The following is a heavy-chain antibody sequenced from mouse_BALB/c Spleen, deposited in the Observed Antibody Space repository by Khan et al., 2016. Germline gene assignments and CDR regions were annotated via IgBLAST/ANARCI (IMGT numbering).Heavy chain of an antibody. V-gene: IGHV5-6-5*01. CDR1: GVTFSSYA. CDR2: ISSGGTT. CDR3: AREENALDY. J-gene: IGHJ4*01. Sequence: EVELVESGGGLVKPGGSLKFSCAASGVTFSSYAMSWVRQTPEKRLEWVASISSGGTTYYPDSVKGRFTISRDDARNILYLQMNSLRSEDTAIYYCAREENALDYWGQGTSVTVSS.